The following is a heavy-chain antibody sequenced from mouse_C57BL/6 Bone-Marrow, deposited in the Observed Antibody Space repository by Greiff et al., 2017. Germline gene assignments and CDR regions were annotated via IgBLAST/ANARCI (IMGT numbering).Heavy chain of an antibody. CDR2: ISDGGSYT. V-gene: IGHV5-4*03. Sequence: EVNVVESGGGLVKPGGSLKLSCAASGFTFSSYAMSWVRQTPEKRLEWVATISDGGSYTYYPDNVKGRFTISRDKAKNHRYLQMSQLKSADTAMYDCARGRQLRPLYYAMDYWGQGTSVTVSS. CDR1: GFTFSSYA. CDR3: ARGRQLRPLYYAMDY. J-gene: IGHJ4*01. D-gene: IGHD3-2*02.